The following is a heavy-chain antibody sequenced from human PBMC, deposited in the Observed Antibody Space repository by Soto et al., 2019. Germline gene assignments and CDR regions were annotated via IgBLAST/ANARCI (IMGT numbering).Heavy chain of an antibody. D-gene: IGHD3-22*01. Sequence: GASVKVSCKASGCTFSSYTISWVRQAPGQGLEWMGRIIPNSGGTNYAQKFQGRVTMTRDTSISTAYMELSRLRSDDTAVYYCARDGFYYDSSGYYPYPYYYYAMDVWGQGTTVTV. CDR2: IIPNSGGT. CDR3: ARDGFYYDSSGYYPYPYYYYAMDV. CDR1: GCTFSSYT. J-gene: IGHJ6*02. V-gene: IGHV1-2*02.